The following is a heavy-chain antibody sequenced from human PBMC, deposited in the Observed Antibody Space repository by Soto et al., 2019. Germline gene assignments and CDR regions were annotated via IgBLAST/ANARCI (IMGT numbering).Heavy chain of an antibody. D-gene: IGHD6-19*01. CDR1: GFTFSSYW. J-gene: IGHJ4*02. Sequence: EVQLVESGGGLVQPGVSLRLSCAASGFTFSSYWMSWVRQAPGKGLEWVDNIKQDGSEKYYVDSVKGRVTISRDNAKNSLYLHMNSLRAEDTAVDYCARDRRVAGFDYWCQGTLVTVSS. CDR3: ARDRRVAGFDY. V-gene: IGHV3-7*05. CDR2: IKQDGSEK.